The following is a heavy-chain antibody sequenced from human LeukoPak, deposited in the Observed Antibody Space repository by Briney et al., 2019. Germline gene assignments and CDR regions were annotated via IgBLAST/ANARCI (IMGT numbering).Heavy chain of an antibody. V-gene: IGHV5-51*01. CDR3: ARRGYCTGDVCYGNDY. Sequence: GESLKISCKGSGYNFANYWIAWVRQMPGKGLEWMGMIYPGDSDTRYSPSFQGQVTISADKSISTAYLQWSSLKASDTAMYYCARRGYCTGDVCYGNDYWRQGTLVTVSS. D-gene: IGHD2-8*02. CDR1: GYNFANYW. CDR2: IYPGDSDT. J-gene: IGHJ4*02.